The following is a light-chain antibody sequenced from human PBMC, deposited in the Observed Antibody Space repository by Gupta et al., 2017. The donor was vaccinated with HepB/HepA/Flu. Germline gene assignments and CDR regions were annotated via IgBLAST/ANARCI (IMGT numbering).Light chain of an antibody. CDR3: QQRRDWLT. Sequence: EILLTQSPATLSLSPGERATLSCRASQSVGTYLAWYQQKPGQSPRLLIYDASNRAAGIPARFSGRGAGTDFTLTISSLEPEDFAIYYCQQRRDWLTFGQGTRVDI. CDR1: QSVGTY. V-gene: IGKV3-11*01. J-gene: IGKJ1*01. CDR2: DAS.